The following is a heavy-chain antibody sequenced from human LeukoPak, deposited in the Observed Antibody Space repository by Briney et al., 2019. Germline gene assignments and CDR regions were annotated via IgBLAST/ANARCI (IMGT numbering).Heavy chain of an antibody. V-gene: IGHV4-39*01. D-gene: IGHD6-13*01. Sequence: SETLSLTCTVSGGSISSSSYYWGWIRQPPGKGLEWIGSIYYSGSTYYNPSLKSRVTISVDTSKNQFSLKLSSVTAADTAVYYCARVYPLAAAGTERFDPWGQGTLVTVSS. CDR2: IYYSGST. CDR1: GGSISSSSYY. CDR3: ARVYPLAAAGTERFDP. J-gene: IGHJ5*02.